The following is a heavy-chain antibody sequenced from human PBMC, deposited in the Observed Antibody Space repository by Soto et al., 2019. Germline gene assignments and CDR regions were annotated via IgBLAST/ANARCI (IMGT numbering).Heavy chain of an antibody. Sequence: SETLSLTCAVYGGSLSGYYWSWIRQPPGKGLEWIGEINHSGSTNYNPSLKSRVTISVDTSKNQFSLKLSSVTAADTAVYYCARWRSSSWYRNYYYGMDVWGQGTTVTVSS. CDR2: INHSGST. CDR1: GGSLSGYY. J-gene: IGHJ6*02. D-gene: IGHD6-13*01. V-gene: IGHV4-34*01. CDR3: ARWRSSSWYRNYYYGMDV.